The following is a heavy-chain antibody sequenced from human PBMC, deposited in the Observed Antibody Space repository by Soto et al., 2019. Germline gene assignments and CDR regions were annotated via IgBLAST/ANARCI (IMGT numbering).Heavy chain of an antibody. Sequence: SETLSLTCTVSGGSLSPNYWSWIRQPPGKGLEWIGYIYYGGTTTNNPSLKSRVTISVDTSKNQFSLKLSSVTAADTAVYYCARRYGGNFDYWGQGTLVTVSS. CDR2: IYYGGTT. CDR1: GGSLSPNY. D-gene: IGHD2-15*01. V-gene: IGHV4-59*12. CDR3: ARRYGGNFDY. J-gene: IGHJ4*02.